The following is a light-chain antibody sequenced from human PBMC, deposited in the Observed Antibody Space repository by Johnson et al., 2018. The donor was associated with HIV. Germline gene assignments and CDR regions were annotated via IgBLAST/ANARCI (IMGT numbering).Light chain of an antibody. J-gene: IGLJ1*01. CDR1: SSNIGNNY. Sequence: QAVLTQPPSVSAAPGQKVTISCSGSSSNIGNNYVSWYQQLPGTAPRIVTYDNNKRPSGIPDRFSGSKSGTSATLRITGLQTGDEADYYCGTWDSSLSAGGYVFGTGTKVTVL. V-gene: IGLV1-51*01. CDR3: GTWDSSLSAGGYV. CDR2: DNN.